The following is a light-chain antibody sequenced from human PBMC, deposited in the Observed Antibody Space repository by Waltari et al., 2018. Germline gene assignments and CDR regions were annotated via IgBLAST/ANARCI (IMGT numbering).Light chain of an antibody. J-gene: IGLJ3*02. CDR3: SSYTISSTWV. CDR1: SRAGGFYNH. V-gene: IGLV2-14*03. CDR2: DVT. Sequence: QSALTQPASLSGSPGQSLPIPCTGTSRAGGFYNHFPWYQQHPGIVPKLMIFDVTNRPSGVSSRFSGSKSGNTASLTISGLQTEDEADYYCSSYTISSTWVFGGGTKLTVL.